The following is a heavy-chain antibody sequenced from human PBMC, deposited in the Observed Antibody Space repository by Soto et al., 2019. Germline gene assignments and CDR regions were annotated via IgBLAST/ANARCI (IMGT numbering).Heavy chain of an antibody. CDR3: ARHSTSAPKDY. V-gene: IGHV5-10-1*01. J-gene: IGHJ4*01. CDR2: IDPSDSYT. D-gene: IGHD3-10*01. CDR1: GYSFTSYW. Sequence: GESLKISCKGSGYSFTSYWISWVRQMPGKGLEWMGRIDPSDSYTNYSPSFQGHVTISVDKSVSTAFLQWNSLKASDNAMYYCARHSTSAPKDYWGQGTLVTVSS.